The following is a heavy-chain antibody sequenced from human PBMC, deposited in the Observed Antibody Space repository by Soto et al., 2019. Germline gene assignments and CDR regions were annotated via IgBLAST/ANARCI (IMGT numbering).Heavy chain of an antibody. D-gene: IGHD3-22*01. CDR3: ATPYYASSGYYSWFDP. CDR2: INAGNGKT. J-gene: IGHJ5*02. CDR1: GYTFTSYA. V-gene: IGHV1-3*01. Sequence: ASVKVSFKASGYTFTSYAMHWVRQAPGQRLGLMGWINAGNGKTKYSHKFQGRVTITRDTSPSTAYMELSSLRSEDTAVYYCATPYYASSGYYSWFDPWGQGALVTVSS.